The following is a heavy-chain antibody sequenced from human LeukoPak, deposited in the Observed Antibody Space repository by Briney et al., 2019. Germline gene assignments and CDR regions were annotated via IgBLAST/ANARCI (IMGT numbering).Heavy chain of an antibody. CDR3: AREERYYDFWRGLGD. Sequence: KASETLSLTCTVSGGSVSSYYWSWIRQPPGKGLEWIGYINHSGNTNYNPSLKSRVTISVDTSKNQFSLKLTSVTAADTAVYYCAREERYYDFWRGLGDWGQGTLVTVSS. D-gene: IGHD3-3*01. V-gene: IGHV4-59*02. CDR1: GGSVSSYY. CDR2: INHSGNT. J-gene: IGHJ4*02.